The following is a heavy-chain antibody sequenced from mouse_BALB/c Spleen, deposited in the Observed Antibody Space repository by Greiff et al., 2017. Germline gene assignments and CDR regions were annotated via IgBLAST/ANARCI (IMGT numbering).Heavy chain of an antibody. CDR1: GFTFSSYA. D-gene: IGHD2-2*01. CDR3: ARAWLRRFDY. CDR2: ISSGGST. J-gene: IGHJ2*01. V-gene: IGHV5-6-5*01. Sequence: EVQGVESGGGLVKPGGSLKLSCAASGFTFSSYAMSWVRQTPEKRLEWVASISSGGSTYYPDSVKGRFTISRDNARNILYLQMSSLRSEDTAMYYCARAWLRRFDYWGQGTTLTVSS.